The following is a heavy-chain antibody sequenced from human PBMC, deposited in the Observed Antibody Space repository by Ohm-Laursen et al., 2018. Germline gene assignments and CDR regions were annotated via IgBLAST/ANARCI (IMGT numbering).Heavy chain of an antibody. D-gene: IGHD3-10*01. CDR3: ARYWSRGETFDI. Sequence: SLRLSCSASGFTFSSYGMHWVRQAPGKGLEWVAVIWNDGSNKYYADSVKGRFTISRDNSKNTLYLQMNSLRAEDTAVYYCARYWSRGETFDIWGQGTLFTVSS. V-gene: IGHV3-33*01. J-gene: IGHJ3*02. CDR2: IWNDGSNK. CDR1: GFTFSSYG.